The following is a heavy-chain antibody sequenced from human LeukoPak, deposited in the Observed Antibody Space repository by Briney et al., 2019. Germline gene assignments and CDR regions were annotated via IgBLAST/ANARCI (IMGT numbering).Heavy chain of an antibody. V-gene: IGHV3-48*04. CDR2: ISSSRNTI. J-gene: IGHJ3*02. CDR1: GFTFSNYD. D-gene: IGHD1-20*01. CDR3: TITGTTFDI. Sequence: PGGSLRLSCAASGFTFSNYDMNWVRQAPGKGLEWVSYISSSRNTIYYADSVKGRFTISRDNAKNTLYLQMNSLRAEDTAVYYCTITGTTFDIWGQGTMVTVSS.